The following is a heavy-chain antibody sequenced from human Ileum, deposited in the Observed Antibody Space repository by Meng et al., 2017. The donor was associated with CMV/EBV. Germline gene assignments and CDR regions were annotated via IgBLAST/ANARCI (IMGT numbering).Heavy chain of an antibody. J-gene: IGHJ5*02. CDR1: FTFSSYA. V-gene: IGHV3-23*01. CDR3: AKGSREYYDFWSGPFDP. Sequence: FTFSSYAMSWVRQAPGKGLEWVSAISGSGGSTYYADSVKGRFTISRDNSKNTLYLQMNSLRAEDTAVYYCAKGSREYYDFWSGPFDPWGQGTLVTVSS. CDR2: ISGSGGST. D-gene: IGHD3-3*01.